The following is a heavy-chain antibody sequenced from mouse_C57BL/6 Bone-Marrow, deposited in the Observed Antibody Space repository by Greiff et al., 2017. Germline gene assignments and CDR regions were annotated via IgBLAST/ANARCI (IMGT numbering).Heavy chain of an antibody. V-gene: IGHV3-6*01. Sequence: EVKLQESGPGLVKPSQSLSLTCSVTGYSITSGYYWNWIRQFPGNKLEWMGYISYDGSNNYNPSLKNRISITRDTSKNQFFLKLNSVTTEDTATYYCARDYYDYLYWGQGTLVTVSA. D-gene: IGHD2-4*01. CDR1: GYSITSGYY. CDR2: ISYDGSN. CDR3: ARDYYDYLY. J-gene: IGHJ3*01.